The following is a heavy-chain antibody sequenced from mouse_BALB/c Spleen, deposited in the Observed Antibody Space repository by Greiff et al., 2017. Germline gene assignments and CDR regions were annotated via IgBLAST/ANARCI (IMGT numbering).Heavy chain of an antibody. J-gene: IGHJ4*01. CDR3: TRWTYYYAMDY. CDR1: GFTFSNYW. Sequence: EVMLVESGGGLVQPGGSMKLSCVASGFTFSNYWMNWVRQSPEKGLEWVAEIRLKSNNYATHYAESVKGRFTISRDDSKSSVYLQMNNLRAEDTGIYYCTRWTYYYAMDYWGQGTSVTVSS. V-gene: IGHV6-6*02. CDR2: IRLKSNNYAT.